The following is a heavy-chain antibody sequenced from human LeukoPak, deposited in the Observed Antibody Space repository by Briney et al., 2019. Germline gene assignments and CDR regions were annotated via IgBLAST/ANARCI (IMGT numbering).Heavy chain of an antibody. D-gene: IGHD3-22*01. V-gene: IGHV3-23*01. CDR3: ARVALGYYDSSGYYYVSYYFDY. J-gene: IGHJ4*02. CDR2: ITYNSDTT. Sequence: PGGSLRLSCAASGFTFSAYGMTWVRQAPGKGLEWVSVITYNSDTTYYADSVKGRFTISRDNSKNTLYLQMNSLRAEDTAVYYCARVALGYYDSSGYYYVSYYFDYWGQGTLVTVSS. CDR1: GFTFSAYG.